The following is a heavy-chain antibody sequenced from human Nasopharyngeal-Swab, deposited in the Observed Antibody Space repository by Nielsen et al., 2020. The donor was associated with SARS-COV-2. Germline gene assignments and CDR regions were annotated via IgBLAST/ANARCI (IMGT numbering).Heavy chain of an antibody. CDR3: ATGAPSGTFYDN. J-gene: IGHJ4*02. D-gene: IGHD1-26*01. CDR1: EFTFRNYT. Sequence: GESLKISCATSEFTFRNYTMNWVRQAPGKGLEWVSYITSSSGIIYYADSVKGRFTISRDNAKNLLYLQMNSLRAEDTAVYYCATGAPSGTFYDNWGQGVLVTVSS. CDR2: ITSSSGII. V-gene: IGHV3-48*04.